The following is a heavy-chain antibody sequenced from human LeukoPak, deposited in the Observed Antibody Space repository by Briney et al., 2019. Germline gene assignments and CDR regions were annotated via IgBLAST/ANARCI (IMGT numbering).Heavy chain of an antibody. V-gene: IGHV5-51*01. CDR3: ASGLRYYFDY. CDR2: IYPGDSDT. CDR1: GYSFTNYW. Sequence: GESLKISCKGSGYSFTNYWVGWVRQMPGEGLEWMAIIYPGDSDTRYSPSFQGQVTISADKSISTAYLQWSSLEASDTAMYYCASGLRYYFDYWGQGTLVTVSS. J-gene: IGHJ4*02.